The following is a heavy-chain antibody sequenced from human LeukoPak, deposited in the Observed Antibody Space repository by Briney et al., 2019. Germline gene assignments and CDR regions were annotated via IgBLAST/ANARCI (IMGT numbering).Heavy chain of an antibody. J-gene: IGHJ4*02. Sequence: PGGSLRLSCAASGFTVSSNYMSWVRQAPGKGLEWVSVIYSGGSTYYADSVKGRFTISRDNSKNPLYLQMNSLRAEDTAVYYCSSGWYEARGDYWGQATLVTVPS. CDR2: IYSGGST. V-gene: IGHV3-53*01. D-gene: IGHD6-19*01. CDR3: SSGWYEARGDY. CDR1: GFTVSSNY.